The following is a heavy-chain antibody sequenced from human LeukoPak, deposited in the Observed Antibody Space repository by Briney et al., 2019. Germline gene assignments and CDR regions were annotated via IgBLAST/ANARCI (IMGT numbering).Heavy chain of an antibody. CDR3: AKVSHYDSSGYYNHVFDI. D-gene: IGHD3-22*01. CDR1: GFTFSSYG. CDR2: ISYDGSNK. Sequence: GGSLRLSCAASGFTFSSYGMHWVRQAPAKGLGLVGVISYDGSNKYYADSVKSRFTISRDNSKNKLYLQMNSLRAEDTAVYYCAKVSHYDSSGYYNHVFDIWGEGKMVTVSS. J-gene: IGHJ3*02. V-gene: IGHV3-30*18.